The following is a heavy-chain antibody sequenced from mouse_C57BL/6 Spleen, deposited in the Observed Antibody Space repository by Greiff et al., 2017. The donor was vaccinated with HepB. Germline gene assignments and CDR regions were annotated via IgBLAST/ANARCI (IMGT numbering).Heavy chain of an antibody. V-gene: IGHV1-4*01. CDR2: INPSSGYT. CDR3: ARTEAYYWMDY. J-gene: IGHJ4*01. CDR1: GYTFTSYT. D-gene: IGHD2-10*01. Sequence: QVQLQQSGAELARPGASVKMSCKASGYTFTSYTMHWVKQRPGQGLEWIGYINPSSGYTKYNQKFKDKATLTADKSSSTAYMQLSSLTSEDSAVYYCARTEAYYWMDYWGQGTSVTVSS.